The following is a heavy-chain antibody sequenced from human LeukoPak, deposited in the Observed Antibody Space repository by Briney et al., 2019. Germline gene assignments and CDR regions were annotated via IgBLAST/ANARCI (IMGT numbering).Heavy chain of an antibody. J-gene: IGHJ6*03. D-gene: IGHD1-26*01. CDR2: ISYDGSNK. CDR3: ARDGARRDYYLYMDV. Sequence: GRSLRLSCAASGFTFSSYAMHWVRRAPGKGLEWVAVISYDGSNKYYADSVKGRFTISRDNSKNTLYLQMNSLRAEDTAVYYCARDGARRDYYLYMDVWGKGTTVTVSS. V-gene: IGHV3-30-3*01. CDR1: GFTFSSYA.